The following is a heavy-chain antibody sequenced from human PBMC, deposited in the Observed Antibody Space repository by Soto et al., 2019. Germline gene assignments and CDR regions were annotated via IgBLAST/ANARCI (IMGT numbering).Heavy chain of an antibody. D-gene: IGHD2-15*01. Sequence: QVQLVQSGTEVKKPGASVKVSCKTSGYTFTSYGITWVRQAPGQGLEWMGWISPYNGNTIYAQNLQGRVSMTTDTSTNTAYMELRSLRSDDTAVYYCARGGVYCNAGSCPYNWFDPWGQGTLVTVSS. CDR1: GYTFTSYG. V-gene: IGHV1-18*01. J-gene: IGHJ5*02. CDR2: ISPYNGNT. CDR3: ARGGVYCNAGSCPYNWFDP.